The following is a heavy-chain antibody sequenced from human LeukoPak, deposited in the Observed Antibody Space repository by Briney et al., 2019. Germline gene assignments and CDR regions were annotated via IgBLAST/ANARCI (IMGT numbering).Heavy chain of an antibody. J-gene: IGHJ4*02. V-gene: IGHV3-33*08. CDR2: ISYDGRNT. Sequence: GGSLRLSCAASGFTFSSYGMHWVRQAPGKGLEWVALISYDGRNTFYADSVKGRFTLSRDSSKNTLYLQMNSLRAEDTALYHCARGSSSFDYWGEGTLVTVSS. CDR1: GFTFSSYG. D-gene: IGHD6-13*01. CDR3: ARGSSSFDY.